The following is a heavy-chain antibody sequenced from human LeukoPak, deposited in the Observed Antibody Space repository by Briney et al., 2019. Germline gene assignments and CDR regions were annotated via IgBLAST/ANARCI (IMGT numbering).Heavy chain of an antibody. J-gene: IGHJ4*02. D-gene: IGHD6-13*01. Sequence: PGGFLRLSCAASGFTFDDYGMSWVRQAPGKGLEWVSGINWNGGSTGYADSVKGRFTISRDNAKNSLYLQMNSLRAEDTAVYYCARDGSSSWIFDYWGQGTLVTVSS. CDR2: INWNGGST. CDR1: GFTFDDYG. CDR3: ARDGSSSWIFDY. V-gene: IGHV3-20*04.